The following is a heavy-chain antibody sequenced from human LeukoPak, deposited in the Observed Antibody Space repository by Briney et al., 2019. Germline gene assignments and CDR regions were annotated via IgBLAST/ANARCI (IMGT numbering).Heavy chain of an antibody. J-gene: IGHJ5*02. CDR2: IYYSGST. D-gene: IGHD3-9*01. CDR3: ARVYYDILTGSNWFDP. Sequence: PSETLSLTCAVYGGSFSGYYWSWIRQPPGKGLEWIGSIYYSGSTYCNPSLKSRVTISVDTSKNQFSLKLSSVTAADTAVYYCARVYYDILTGSNWFDPWGQGTLVTVSS. CDR1: GGSFSGYY. V-gene: IGHV4-34*01.